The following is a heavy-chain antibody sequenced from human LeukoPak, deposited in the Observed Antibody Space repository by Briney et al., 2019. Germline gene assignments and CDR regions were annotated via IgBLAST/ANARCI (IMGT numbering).Heavy chain of an antibody. Sequence: PGGSLRLSCAASGFTFSSYAMHWVRQAPGKGLEWVAVISYDGNNKYYADSVKGRFTISRDNSKNTLYLQMNSLRAEDTAVYYCARATPYYDFWSGPDYYGMDVWGQGTTVTVSS. V-gene: IGHV3-30-3*01. J-gene: IGHJ6*02. CDR3: ARATPYYDFWSGPDYYGMDV. CDR1: GFTFSSYA. CDR2: ISYDGNNK. D-gene: IGHD3-3*01.